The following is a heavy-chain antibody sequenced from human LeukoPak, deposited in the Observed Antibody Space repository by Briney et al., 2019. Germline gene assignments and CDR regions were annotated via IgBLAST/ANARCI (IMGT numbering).Heavy chain of an antibody. CDR3: ARDLGLYYDTSDNWFDP. J-gene: IGHJ5*02. CDR1: GFTFSSYG. V-gene: IGHV3-30*03. Sequence: GKSLRLSCAASGFTFSSYGMHWVRQAPGKGLEWVAVISYDGSNKYYADSVKGRFTISRDNSKNTLYLQMNSLRAEDTAVYYCARDLGLYYDTSDNWFDPWGQGTLVTVSS. CDR2: ISYDGSNK. D-gene: IGHD3-22*01.